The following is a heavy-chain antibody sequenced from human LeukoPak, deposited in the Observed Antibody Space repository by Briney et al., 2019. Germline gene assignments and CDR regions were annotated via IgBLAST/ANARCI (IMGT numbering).Heavy chain of an antibody. CDR3: AKDITAALGSH. CDR2: ISYDGSNK. Sequence: RRSLRLSCAASGFTFSSYGMHWVRQAPGKGLEWVAVISYDGSNKYYADSVKGRFTISRDNPKNTLYLQMNSLRAEDTAVYYCAKDITAALGSHWGQGTLVTVSS. CDR1: GFTFSSYG. V-gene: IGHV3-30*18. D-gene: IGHD1-26*01. J-gene: IGHJ4*02.